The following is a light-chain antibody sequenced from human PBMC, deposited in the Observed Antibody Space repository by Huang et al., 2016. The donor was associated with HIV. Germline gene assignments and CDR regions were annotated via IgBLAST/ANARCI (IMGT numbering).Light chain of an antibody. J-gene: IGKJ1*01. CDR1: QSISNY. CDR2: AAS. V-gene: IGKV1-39*01. CDR3: QQSYSTPWT. Sequence: DIQMTQSPSSLSASVGDRVTITCRASQSISNYLNWYRQKPGKAPKLLIYAASSLQSGVPTRFRGSGSGTDFTLTISSLQPEDFATYYCQQSYSTPWTFGQGTKVEIK.